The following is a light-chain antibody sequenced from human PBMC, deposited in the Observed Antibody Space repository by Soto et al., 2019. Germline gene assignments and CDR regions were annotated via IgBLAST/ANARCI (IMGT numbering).Light chain of an antibody. V-gene: IGLV2-14*01. J-gene: IGLJ2*01. CDR3: SSYTGSSTLV. Sequence: QSALTQPASVSGSPGQSITISCTGTSSDIGGYNYVSWYQQHPGKAPKLMIYEVSSRPSGVSNRFSGSKSGNTASLTFSGLQAEDEADYYCSSYTGSSTLVFGGGTKLTVL. CDR1: SSDIGGYNY. CDR2: EVS.